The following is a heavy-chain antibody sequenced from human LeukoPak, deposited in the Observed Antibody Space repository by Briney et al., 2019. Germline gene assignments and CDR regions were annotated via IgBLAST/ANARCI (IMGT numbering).Heavy chain of an antibody. V-gene: IGHV3-7*01. Sequence: PGGSLRLSCAASGFTFSSYWMSWVRQAPGKGLEWVANVKQDESEKYYVDSVKGRFTISRDNAKNSLYLQMNSLRAEDTAVYYCARAMIRGVQADAFDIWGQGTMVTVSS. CDR3: ARAMIRGVQADAFDI. CDR2: VKQDESEK. J-gene: IGHJ3*02. CDR1: GFTFSSYW. D-gene: IGHD3-10*01.